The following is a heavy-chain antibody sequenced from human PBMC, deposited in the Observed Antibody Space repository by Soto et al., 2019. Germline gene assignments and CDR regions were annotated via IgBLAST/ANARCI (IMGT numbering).Heavy chain of an antibody. J-gene: IGHJ4*02. V-gene: IGHV1-69*13. CDR2: IIPIFGTA. CDR3: ARVNDSSGYYYVYLDY. Sequence: SVKVSCKASGGTLSSYGISWVRQAPGQGREGMGGIIPIFGTANYAQKFQGRVTITADESTSTAYMELSSLRSEDTAVYYCARVNDSSGYYYVYLDYWGQGTLVTVSS. CDR1: GGTLSSYG. D-gene: IGHD3-22*01.